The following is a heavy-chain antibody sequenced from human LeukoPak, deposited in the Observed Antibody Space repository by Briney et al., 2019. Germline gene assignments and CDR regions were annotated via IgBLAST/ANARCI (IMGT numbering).Heavy chain of an antibody. Sequence: ASVKVSCKVSGYTLTELSMHWVRQAPGKGLEWMGGFDPEDGETIYAQKFQGRVTMTEDTSTDTAYMELSSLRSEDTAVYYCAIGVATRSGGDYWGQGTLVTVSS. CDR1: GYTLTELS. J-gene: IGHJ4*02. D-gene: IGHD5-24*01. CDR2: FDPEDGET. CDR3: AIGVATRSGGDY. V-gene: IGHV1-24*01.